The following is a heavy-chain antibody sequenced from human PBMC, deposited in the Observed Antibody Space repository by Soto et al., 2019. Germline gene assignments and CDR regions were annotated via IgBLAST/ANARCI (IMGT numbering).Heavy chain of an antibody. CDR2: IYYSGST. J-gene: IGHJ3*02. V-gene: IGHV4-39*01. D-gene: IGHD3-22*01. CDR1: GGSISSSSYY. Sequence: QLQLQESGPGLVKPSETLSLTCTVSGGSISSSSYYWGWIRQPPGKGLEWIGSIYYSGSTYYNPSLKSRVTISVDTSKNQFSLKLSSVTAADTAVYYCARHDDSSSYYYRRAFDIWGQGTMVTVSS. CDR3: ARHDDSSSYYYRRAFDI.